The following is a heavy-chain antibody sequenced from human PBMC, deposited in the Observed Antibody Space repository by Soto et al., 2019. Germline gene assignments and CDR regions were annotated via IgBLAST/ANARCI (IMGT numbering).Heavy chain of an antibody. CDR3: ARAQKDIVVVVAATLDAFDI. V-gene: IGHV1-69*01. CDR2: IIPIFGTA. J-gene: IGHJ3*02. CDR1: GGTFSSYA. Sequence: QVQLVQSGAEVKKPGSSVKVSCKASGGTFSSYAISWVRQAPGQGLEWMGGIIPIFGTANYAQKFQGRVTITADESTSTAYMELSSLRSEDTAVYYCARAQKDIVVVVAATLDAFDIWGQGTMVTVSS. D-gene: IGHD2-15*01.